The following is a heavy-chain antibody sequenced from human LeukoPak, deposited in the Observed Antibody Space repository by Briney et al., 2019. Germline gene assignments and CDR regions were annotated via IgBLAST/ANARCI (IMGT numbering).Heavy chain of an antibody. CDR3: SRVARGEPFDY. Sequence: ASVKVSCKASGYTFTGYYMHWVRQAPGQGLDWMGWINPNNGGTNYAQKFQGRVTMTRETSHSPAYIELSRLRSDDTAVDYCSRVARGEPFDYWGQGPLVTVPS. CDR2: INPNNGGT. J-gene: IGHJ4*02. D-gene: IGHD1-14*01. CDR1: GYTFTGYY. V-gene: IGHV1-2*02.